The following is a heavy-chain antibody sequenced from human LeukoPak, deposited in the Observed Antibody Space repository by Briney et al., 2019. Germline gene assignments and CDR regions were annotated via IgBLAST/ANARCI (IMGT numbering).Heavy chain of an antibody. CDR2: IKQDGSEK. Sequence: HPGGSLRLSCAASGFTFSSYWMSWVRQAPGKGLEWVANIKQDGSEKYYVDSVKGRFTISRDNAKNSLYLQMNSLRTEDTAVYYCAAPQTSTSGWLRDAFDIWGQGTMVTVSS. V-gene: IGHV3-7*01. J-gene: IGHJ3*02. CDR3: AAPQTSTSGWLRDAFDI. CDR1: GFTFSSYW. D-gene: IGHD6-19*01.